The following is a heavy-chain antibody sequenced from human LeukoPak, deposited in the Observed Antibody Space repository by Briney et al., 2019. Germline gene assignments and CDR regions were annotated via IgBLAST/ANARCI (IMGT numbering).Heavy chain of an antibody. CDR1: GFTFSSYW. V-gene: IGHV3-74*01. Sequence: GGSLRLSCAASGFTFSSYWMHWVRQVPGKGLLWVSRIKGDASFTNYADNVKGRFTISRDSAKNTLYLQMNSLRAEDTAVYYCVRDGDHWDFDYWGQGTPVTVSS. CDR3: VRDGDHWDFDY. D-gene: IGHD3-16*01. CDR2: IKGDASFT. J-gene: IGHJ4*02.